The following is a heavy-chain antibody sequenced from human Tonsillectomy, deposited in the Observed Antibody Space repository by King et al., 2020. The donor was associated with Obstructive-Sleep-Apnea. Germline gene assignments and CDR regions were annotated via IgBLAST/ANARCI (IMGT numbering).Heavy chain of an antibody. CDR3: AKDQDMIVFDY. CDR1: GFTFSSYG. V-gene: IGHV3-30*18. CDR2: ISYDGSNK. Sequence: VQLVESGGGVVHPGRSLRLSCAASGFTFSSYGMHWVRQAPGKGLEWVAVISYDGSNKYYADSVKGRFTISRDNSKNTLYLQMNSLRAEDTAMYYCAKDQDMIVFDYWGQGTLVTVSS. D-gene: IGHD3-22*01. J-gene: IGHJ4*02.